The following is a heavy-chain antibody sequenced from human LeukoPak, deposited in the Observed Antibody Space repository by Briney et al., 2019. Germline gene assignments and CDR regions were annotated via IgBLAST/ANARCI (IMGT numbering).Heavy chain of an antibody. Sequence: PSETLSLTCTVSGGSISSSSYYWGWIRQPPGKGLEWIGSIYYSGSTYYNPSLKSRVTISVDTSKNQFSLKLSSVTAADTAVYYCARTYGSGSYYTLYYFDYWGQGTLVTVSS. J-gene: IGHJ4*02. D-gene: IGHD3-10*01. CDR1: GGSISSSSYY. CDR3: ARTYGSGSYYTLYYFDY. CDR2: IYYSGST. V-gene: IGHV4-39*07.